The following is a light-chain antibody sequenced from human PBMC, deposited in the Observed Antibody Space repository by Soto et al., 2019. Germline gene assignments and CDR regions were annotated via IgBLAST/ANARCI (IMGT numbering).Light chain of an antibody. CDR3: GSYSSSSTLYV. CDR2: DVS. CDR1: SSDVGGSNY. V-gene: IGLV2-14*03. J-gene: IGLJ1*01. Sequence: QSALTQPASVSGSPGQSITISCTGASSDVGGSNYVSWYQQHPGKAPKLMIYDVSNRPSGVSNRFSGSKSGNTASLTISGLQAEEEADYYCGSYSSSSTLYVFGPGTKLTVL.